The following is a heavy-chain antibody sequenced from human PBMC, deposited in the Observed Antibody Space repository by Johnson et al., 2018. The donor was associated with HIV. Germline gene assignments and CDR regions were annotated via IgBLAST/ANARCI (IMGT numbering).Heavy chain of an antibody. V-gene: IGHV3-7*01. J-gene: IGHJ3*02. CDR1: GFTFSTYS. D-gene: IGHD2-15*01. Sequence: VQLVESGGGVVQPGRSLRLSCAASGFTFSTYSMHWVRQAPGKGLEWVANIKQDGSEKHYVDSVKGRFTISRDNSKNTLYLHMNNLRGEDTAVYYCARAWSLGAFDIWGQGTMVTVSS. CDR2: IKQDGSEK. CDR3: ARAWSLGAFDI.